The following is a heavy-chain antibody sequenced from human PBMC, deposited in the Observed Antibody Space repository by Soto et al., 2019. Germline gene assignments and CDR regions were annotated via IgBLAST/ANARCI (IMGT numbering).Heavy chain of an antibody. CDR1: GGTFSSYA. Sequence: QVQLVQSGAEVKKPGSSVKVSCKASGGTFSSYAISWVRQAPGQGLEWMGGIIPIFGTANYAQKFQGRVTITADESTSTAYMELSSLRSEDTAVYYCARSVTILHTSELDYWGQGTLVTVSS. J-gene: IGHJ4*02. CDR2: IIPIFGTA. CDR3: ARSVTILHTSELDY. V-gene: IGHV1-69*01. D-gene: IGHD3-9*01.